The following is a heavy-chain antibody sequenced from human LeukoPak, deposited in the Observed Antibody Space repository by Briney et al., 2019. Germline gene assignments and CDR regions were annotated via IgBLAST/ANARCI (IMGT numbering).Heavy chain of an antibody. Sequence: PGGSLRLSCAASGFTFSSYGVHWVRQAPGKGLEWVAVISNDGRNKNYADSVRGRFTISRDNSKNTLYLQMNSLRGEDTAVYYCARGPSIWFGELKYYYMDVWGKGTTVTVSS. CDR3: ARGPSIWFGELKYYYMDV. D-gene: IGHD3-10*01. CDR2: ISNDGRNK. J-gene: IGHJ6*03. V-gene: IGHV3-30*14. CDR1: GFTFSSYG.